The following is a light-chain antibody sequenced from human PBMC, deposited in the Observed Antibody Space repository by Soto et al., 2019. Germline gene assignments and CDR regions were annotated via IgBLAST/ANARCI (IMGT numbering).Light chain of an antibody. J-gene: IGKJ1*01. CDR3: QQSYSTPRT. Sequence: DIQMTQSPSSLSASVGDRVTITCRASQSISTSLNWYQQKPGKAPKLLIYAASSLQSGVPSRFSVTASGTDFTLTISSLQHEDFATYYCQQSYSTPRTFGQGTKVETK. CDR2: AAS. V-gene: IGKV1-39*01. CDR1: QSISTS.